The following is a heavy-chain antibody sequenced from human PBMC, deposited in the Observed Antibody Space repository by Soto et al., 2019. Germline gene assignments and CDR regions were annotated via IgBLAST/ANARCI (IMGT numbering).Heavy chain of an antibody. Sequence: GESLKISCKASGYSFPGYWIGWVRQMPGKGLEWMGIIYPDNSNTRYNPSFQGQVTISADKSISTAYLQWSSLKASDTAIYYCASHAATVATITLLYSHPLGQGTQVTGSS. V-gene: IGHV5-51*01. D-gene: IGHD4-4*01. J-gene: IGHJ5*02. CDR1: GYSFPGYW. CDR2: IYPDNSNT. CDR3: ASHAATVATITLLYSHP.